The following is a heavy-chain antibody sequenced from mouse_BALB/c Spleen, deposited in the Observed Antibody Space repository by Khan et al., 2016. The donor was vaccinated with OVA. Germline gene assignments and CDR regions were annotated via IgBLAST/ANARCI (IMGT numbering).Heavy chain of an antibody. D-gene: IGHD1-1*02. CDR1: GYSIASDYA. J-gene: IGHJ2*01. CDR3: ARVYGGDFDY. Sequence: EVQLVETGPGLVKPSPSLYLTCTVSGYSIASDYACYWIRKFPGNQLEWMGFISYSGNTNYNPTLQSRISITGDTSKNQFFLQLNSVTSEDTAAYYCARVYGGDFDYWGQGTTLTVSS. CDR2: ISYSGNT. V-gene: IGHV3-2*02.